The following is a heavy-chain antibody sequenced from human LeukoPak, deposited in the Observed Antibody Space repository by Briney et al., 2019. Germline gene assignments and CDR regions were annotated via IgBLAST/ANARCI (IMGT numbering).Heavy chain of an antibody. D-gene: IGHD6-13*01. CDR1: GGSFSGYY. CDR2: INHSGST. Sequence: PSETLSLTCAVYGGSFSGYYWSWIRQPPGKGLEWIGEINHSGSTNYNPSLKSRVTISVDTSKNQFSLKLSSVTAADTAVYYCARGVAAAGSWFDPSGQGTLVTVSS. J-gene: IGHJ5*02. CDR3: ARGVAAAGSWFDP. V-gene: IGHV4-34*01.